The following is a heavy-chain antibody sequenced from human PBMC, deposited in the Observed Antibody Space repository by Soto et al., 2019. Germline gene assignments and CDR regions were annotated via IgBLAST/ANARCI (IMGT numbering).Heavy chain of an antibody. V-gene: IGHV3-23*01. CDR2: ISGSGGST. D-gene: IGHD4-17*01. J-gene: IGHJ3*02. CDR3: AKDPRLRLTRDDAFDI. Sequence: PGGSLRLSCAASGFTFSSYAMSWVRQASGKGLEWVSAISGSGGSTYYADSVKGRFTISRDNSKNTLYLQMNSLRAEDTAVYYCAKDPRLRLTRDDAFDIWGQGTMVTVSS. CDR1: GFTFSSYA.